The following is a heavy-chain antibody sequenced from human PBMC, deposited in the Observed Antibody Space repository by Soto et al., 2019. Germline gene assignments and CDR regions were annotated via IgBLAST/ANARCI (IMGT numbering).Heavy chain of an antibody. V-gene: IGHV1-46*01. J-gene: IGHJ4*02. CDR2: INPSGGST. D-gene: IGHD3-9*01. Sequence: GASVKVSCKASGYTFTSYYMHWVRQAPGQGLEWMGIINPSGGSTSYAQKFQGRVTMTRDTSTSTVYMELSSLRSEDTAVYYCAREVQVYDILTGYYNWFDYWGQGTPVTVSS. CDR1: GYTFTSYY. CDR3: AREVQVYDILTGYYNWFDY.